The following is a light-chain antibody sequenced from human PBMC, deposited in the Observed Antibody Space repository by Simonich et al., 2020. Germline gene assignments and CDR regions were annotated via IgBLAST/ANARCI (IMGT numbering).Light chain of an antibody. V-gene: IGKV4-1*01. CDR2: WAS. CDR3: QQYYSTPRT. J-gene: IGKJ1*01. CDR1: QSVLYSSNNKNY. Sequence: DIVMTQSPDSLAVSLGERATINCKSSQSVLYSSNNKNYLACYQQKPGQPPKLIIYWASTRESGVPDRFSGSGSGTDFTLTISSLQAEDVAVYYCQQYYSTPRTFGQGTKVEIK.